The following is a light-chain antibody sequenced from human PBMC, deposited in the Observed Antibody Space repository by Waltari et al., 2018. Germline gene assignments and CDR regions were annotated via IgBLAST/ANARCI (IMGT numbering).Light chain of an antibody. CDR1: QSIGRT. CDR3: QNYERLPVT. Sequence: EVVSTQPPGTLSLSPGDRATPSCRASQSIGRTLTWYQQKPGQSPRLLMYGASIRAAGIPDRFSGSGSGTDFILTITRLEPEDFAVYYCQNYERLPVTFGQGTKVEIK. V-gene: IGKV3-20*01. J-gene: IGKJ1*01. CDR2: GAS.